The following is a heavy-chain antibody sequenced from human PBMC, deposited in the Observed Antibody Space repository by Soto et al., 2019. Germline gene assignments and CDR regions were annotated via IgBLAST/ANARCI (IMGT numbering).Heavy chain of an antibody. CDR3: ARTTRRYCSGGSCRNWFDP. V-gene: IGHV4-34*01. CDR2: INHSGST. Sequence: QVQLQQWGAGLLKPSETLSLTCAVYGGSFSGYYWSWIRQPPGKGLEWIGEINHSGSTNYNPSLKSRVTISVDTSKNQFSLKLSSVTAADTAVYYCARTTRRYCSGGSCRNWFDPWGQGTLVTVSS. CDR1: GGSFSGYY. D-gene: IGHD2-15*01. J-gene: IGHJ5*02.